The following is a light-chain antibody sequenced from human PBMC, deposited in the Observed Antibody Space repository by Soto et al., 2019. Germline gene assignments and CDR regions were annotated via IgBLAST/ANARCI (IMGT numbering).Light chain of an antibody. Sequence: DIQITQSPSTLPASVGDRGTITCRALQSISDWFAWYQQKPGTAPKVLINHGSSLQSGVPSRFSGSGSGTEFTLTISSLQPDDIATCYRQQNNWYSFGQGTKVDIK. J-gene: IGKJ1*01. CDR1: QSISDW. CDR2: HGS. CDR3: QQNNWYS. V-gene: IGKV1-5*01.